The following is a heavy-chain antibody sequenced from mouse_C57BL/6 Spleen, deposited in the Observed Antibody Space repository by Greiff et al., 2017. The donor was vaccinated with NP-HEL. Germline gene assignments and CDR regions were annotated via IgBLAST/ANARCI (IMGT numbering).Heavy chain of an antibody. CDR2: IHPNSGST. J-gene: IGHJ4*01. CDR3: ARRGNYYGSSSMDY. Sequence: QVQLQQPGAELVKPGASVKLSCKASGYTFTSYWMHWVKQRPGQGLEWLGMIHPNSGSTNYNEKFKSKATLTVDKSSSTAYMQLSSLTSEDSAVYYCARRGNYYGSSSMDYWGQGTSVTVSS. CDR1: GYTFTSYW. D-gene: IGHD1-1*01. V-gene: IGHV1-64*01.